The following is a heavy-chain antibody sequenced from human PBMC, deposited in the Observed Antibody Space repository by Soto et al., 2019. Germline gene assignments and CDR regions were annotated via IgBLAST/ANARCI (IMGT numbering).Heavy chain of an antibody. CDR3: ARHGSN. J-gene: IGHJ4*02. CDR1: GVSISNTSYY. CDR2: IYYSGIT. Sequence: SETLSLTCTVSGVSISNTSYYWGWIRRPPGKGLEWIGTIYYSGITYYNPSLKSRVTISVDTSKNQFSLKLTSVTAADTAVYYCARHGSNWGQGTLVTVSS. V-gene: IGHV4-39*01.